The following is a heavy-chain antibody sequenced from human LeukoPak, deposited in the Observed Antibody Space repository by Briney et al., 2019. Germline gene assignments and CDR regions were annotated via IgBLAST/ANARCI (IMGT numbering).Heavy chain of an antibody. V-gene: IGHV3-74*01. D-gene: IGHD3-10*01. CDR3: ARDEMVRGVT. Sequence: PGGSLRLSCAASGVIFSNYWMHWVRQAPGKGLVWVSRINRDGSSTSYADSVKGRFTISRDNAKNTLYLQMNSLRAEDTAVYYCARDEMVRGVTWGQGTLVTVSS. CDR2: INRDGSST. CDR1: GVIFSNYW. J-gene: IGHJ5*02.